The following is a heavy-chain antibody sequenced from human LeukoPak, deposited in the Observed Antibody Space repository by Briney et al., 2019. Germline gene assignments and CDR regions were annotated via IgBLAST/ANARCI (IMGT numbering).Heavy chain of an antibody. CDR2: IRYDGSNK. J-gene: IGHJ4*02. CDR1: GFRFSSYG. V-gene: IGHV3-30*02. Sequence: GGCLRLSCAASGFRFSSYGMHWVRQAPGKGLEWVAFIRYDGSNKYYADSVKGRFTISRDNSKNTLYLQMNSLRPEDTAVYYCAKDLEQNDYWGQGTLVTFSS. CDR3: AKDLEQNDY.